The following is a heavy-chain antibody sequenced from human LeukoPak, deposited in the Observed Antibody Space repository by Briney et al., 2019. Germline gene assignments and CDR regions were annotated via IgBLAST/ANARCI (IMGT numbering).Heavy chain of an antibody. CDR3: ARLPDVSGWPFDY. Sequence: PSETLSLTCTASDDSISRDFWTCIRQPPGKGLEWIGYIRYSGRTEYNPSLKSRVTISIQTSKNQFSLKLTSVTAADTAIYYCARLPDVSGWPFDYWGQGILVTVSS. CDR1: DDSISRDF. CDR2: IRYSGRT. V-gene: IGHV4-59*01. D-gene: IGHD6-19*01. J-gene: IGHJ4*02.